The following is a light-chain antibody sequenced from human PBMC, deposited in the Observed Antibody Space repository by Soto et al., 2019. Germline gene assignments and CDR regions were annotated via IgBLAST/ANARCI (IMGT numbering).Light chain of an antibody. J-gene: IGKJ1*01. CDR3: QQSYSTPWT. CDR1: QSISSW. CDR2: DAS. Sequence: DIPMTQSPSTLSSSVGDRVTITCRASQSISSWLAWYQQKPGKAPKVLIYDASSLESGVPSRFSGSGSGTEFTLTISSLQPDDFATYYCQQSYSTPWTFGQGTKVDI. V-gene: IGKV1-5*01.